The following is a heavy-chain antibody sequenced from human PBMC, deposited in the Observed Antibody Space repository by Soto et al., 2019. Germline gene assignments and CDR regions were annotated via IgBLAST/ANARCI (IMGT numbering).Heavy chain of an antibody. J-gene: IGHJ5*02. CDR1: GGSFSTYC. CDR2: INYSGST. CDR3: ARGRPRNKSWFDP. Sequence: SETLSLTCAVYGGSFSTYCWSWIRQPPGKGLEWIGEINYSGSTNYNPSLKSRVTISLDTSKNQFSLNLRSVTAADTAVYYCARGRPRNKSWFDPWGQGTQVTISS. V-gene: IGHV4-34*01.